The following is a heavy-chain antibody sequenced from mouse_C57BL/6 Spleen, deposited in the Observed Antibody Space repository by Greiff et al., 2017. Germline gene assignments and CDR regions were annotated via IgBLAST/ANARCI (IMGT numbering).Heavy chain of an antibody. CDR3: AREGDYDYDQGWFAY. J-gene: IGHJ3*01. CDR1: GFTFSDYY. V-gene: IGHV5-16*01. Sequence: EVQLQESEGGLVQPGSSMKLSCTASGFTFSDYYMAWVRQVPEKGLEWVANINYDGSSTYYLDALKSRFIISRDNAKNILYLQMSSLKSEDTATYYCAREGDYDYDQGWFAYWGQGTLVTVSA. D-gene: IGHD2-4*01. CDR2: INYDGSST.